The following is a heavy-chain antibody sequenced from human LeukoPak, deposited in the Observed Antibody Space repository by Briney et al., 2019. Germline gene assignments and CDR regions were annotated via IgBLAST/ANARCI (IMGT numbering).Heavy chain of an antibody. D-gene: IGHD1-26*01. CDR3: ARENIGAMAPYWYFDL. CDR1: GDSVSSNSAA. V-gene: IGHV6-1*01. Sequence: PSQTLSLTCAISGDSVSSNSAAWNWIRQSPSRGLEWLGRTYYRSKWNNDYAVSVKGRLTIYPDRSRNHFSLQLNSVTPDDTAVYYCARENIGAMAPYWYFDLWGCGTLVTVSS. J-gene: IGHJ2*01. CDR2: TYYRSKWNN.